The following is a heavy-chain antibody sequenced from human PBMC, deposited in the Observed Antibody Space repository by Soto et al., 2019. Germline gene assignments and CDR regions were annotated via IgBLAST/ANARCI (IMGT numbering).Heavy chain of an antibody. CDR2: IYHSGST. J-gene: IGHJ6*02. Sequence: SETLSLTCAVSGGSISSTNWWSWVRQPPGKGLEWIGEIYHSGSTYYNPSLKSRVTISVDTSKNQFSLKLSSVTAADTAVYYCARSYGDYYYYYGMDCWGQGTTVTVSS. CDR1: GGSISSTNW. D-gene: IGHD4-17*01. CDR3: ARSYGDYYYYYGMDC. V-gene: IGHV4-4*02.